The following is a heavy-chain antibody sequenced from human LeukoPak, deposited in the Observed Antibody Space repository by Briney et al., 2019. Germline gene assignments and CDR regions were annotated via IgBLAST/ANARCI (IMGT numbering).Heavy chain of an antibody. J-gene: IGHJ5*02. CDR1: GFTFSSYA. CDR2: ISGSGGST. Sequence: HPGGSLRLSCAASGFTFSSYAMSWVRQAPGKGLEWVSAISGSGGSTYYADSVKGRFTISRDNSKNTLYLQMNSLRAEDTAVYYCARNTILVVSPDASLDPWGQGTLVTVSS. V-gene: IGHV3-23*01. CDR3: ARNTILVVSPDASLDP. D-gene: IGHD2-2*01.